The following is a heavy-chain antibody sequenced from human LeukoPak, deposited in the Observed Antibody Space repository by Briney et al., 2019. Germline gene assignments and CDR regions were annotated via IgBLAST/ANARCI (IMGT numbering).Heavy chain of an antibody. Sequence: GGSLRLSCAASGFTFSNAWMSWVRQAPGKGLEWVGRIKSKTDGGTTDYAAPVKGRFTISRDNSKNTLYLQMNSLRVEDTAVYYCAKDRAWGSVDYWGQGTLVTASS. CDR3: AKDRAWGSVDY. CDR1: GFTFSNAW. D-gene: IGHD3-16*01. CDR2: IKSKTDGGTT. J-gene: IGHJ4*02. V-gene: IGHV3-15*01.